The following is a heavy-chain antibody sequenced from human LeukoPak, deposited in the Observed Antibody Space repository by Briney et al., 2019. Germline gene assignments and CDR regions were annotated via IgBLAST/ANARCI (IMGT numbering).Heavy chain of an antibody. CDR3: AKDLVRGVPKFDWFGP. J-gene: IGHJ5*02. D-gene: IGHD3-10*01. V-gene: IGHV3-23*01. CDR2: ISGSGGST. Sequence: PGGSLRLSCAASGFTFSSYAMSWVRQAPGKGLEWVSAISGSGGSTCYADSVKGRFTISRDNSKNTLYLQMNSLRAEDTAVYYCAKDLVRGVPKFDWFGPWGQGTLVTVSS. CDR1: GFTFSSYA.